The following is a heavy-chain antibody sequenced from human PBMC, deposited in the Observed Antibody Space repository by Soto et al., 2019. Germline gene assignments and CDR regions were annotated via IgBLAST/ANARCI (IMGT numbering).Heavy chain of an antibody. CDR2: VHSRGST. CDR1: GGRVNGGGYF. V-gene: IGHV4-61*08. D-gene: IGHD3-16*01. Sequence: SETRSVTCTVSGGRVNGGGYFGTWIRQPPGKGLEWIGYVHSRGSTNYNPSLKSRVTISVDTSKNQFSLKLSSVPAAATVVYYCARYEYGGHQNLFAYRARGTSVPVSS. CDR3: ARYEYGGHQNLFAY. J-gene: IGHJ4*02.